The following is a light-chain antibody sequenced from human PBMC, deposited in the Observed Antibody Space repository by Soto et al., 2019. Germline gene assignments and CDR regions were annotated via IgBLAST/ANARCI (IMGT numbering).Light chain of an antibody. CDR3: LPDYTYPLT. CDR2: VAS. CDR1: QDIRHD. V-gene: IGKV1-6*01. Sequence: AIQMTQSPSSLSASVGDRVTITCRASQDIRHDLAWYQQRPGKAPKLLIYVASTLQSGVPSRFSGGGSGTDFTLTISSLQPEDFATYYCLPDYTYPLTFGGGTRVEMK. J-gene: IGKJ4*01.